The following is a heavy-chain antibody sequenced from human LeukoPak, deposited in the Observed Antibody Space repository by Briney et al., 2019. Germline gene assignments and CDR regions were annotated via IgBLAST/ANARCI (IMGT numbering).Heavy chain of an antibody. CDR3: ARQSGYYDILTGYIDY. D-gene: IGHD3-9*01. J-gene: IGHJ4*02. CDR1: GGSISSSSYY. CDR2: IYYSGST. Sequence: SETLSLTCTVSGGSISSSSYYWGLIRQPPGKGLEWIGSIYYSGSTNYNPSLKSRVTISVDTSKNQFSLKLSSVTAADTAVYYCARQSGYYDILTGYIDYWGQGTLVTVSS. V-gene: IGHV4-39*01.